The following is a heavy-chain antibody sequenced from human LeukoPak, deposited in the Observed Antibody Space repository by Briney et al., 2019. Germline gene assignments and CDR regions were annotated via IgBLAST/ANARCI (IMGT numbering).Heavy chain of an antibody. CDR2: IISISSHI. Sequence: GGSLRLSCAASGFTFSSYSMNWVRQAPGKGLEWVASIISISSHIYYADSVKGRFTISRDNAKNSLYLQMNSLRAEDTAVYYCARTRAPSNGRVLFYMDVWGKGTTVTVSS. J-gene: IGHJ6*03. D-gene: IGHD2-2*01. CDR3: ARTRAPSNGRVLFYMDV. CDR1: GFTFSSYS. V-gene: IGHV3-21*01.